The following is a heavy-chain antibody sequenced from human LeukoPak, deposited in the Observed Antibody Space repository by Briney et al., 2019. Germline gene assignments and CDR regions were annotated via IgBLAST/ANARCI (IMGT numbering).Heavy chain of an antibody. D-gene: IGHD6-13*01. V-gene: IGHV4-59*01. CDR1: GGSISSYY. CDR3: ARQRSSWSPFDY. Sequence: SETLSLTCTVSGGSISSYYWSWIRQPPGKRLEWIGYIYYSGSTNYNPSLKSRVTISVDTSKNQFSLRLSSVTAADTAVYYCARQRSSWSPFDYWGQGTLVTVSS. CDR2: IYYSGST. J-gene: IGHJ4*02.